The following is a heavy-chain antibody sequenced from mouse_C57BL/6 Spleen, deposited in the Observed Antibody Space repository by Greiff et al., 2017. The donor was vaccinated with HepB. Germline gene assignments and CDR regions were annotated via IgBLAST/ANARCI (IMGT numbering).Heavy chain of an antibody. D-gene: IGHD1-1*01. CDR2: IYPGSGST. V-gene: IGHV1-55*01. CDR3: AREAYYGSSYRYFDY. CDR1: GYTFTSYW. Sequence: QVHVKQSGAELVKPGASVKMSCKASGYTFTSYWITWVKQRPGQGLEWIGDIYPGSGSTNYNEKFKSKATLTVDTSSSTAYMQLSSLTSEDSAVYYCAREAYYGSSYRYFDYWGQGTTLTVSS. J-gene: IGHJ2*01.